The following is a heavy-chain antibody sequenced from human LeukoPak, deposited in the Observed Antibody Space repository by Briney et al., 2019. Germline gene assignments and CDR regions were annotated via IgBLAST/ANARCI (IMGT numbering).Heavy chain of an antibody. J-gene: IGHJ4*02. Sequence: GGSLRLSCAASGFTFSSYGMHWVRQAPGKGLEWVSAISGSGGSTYYADSVKGRFTISRDNSKNTLYLQMNSLRAEDTAVYYCAKDRAVAGPTAPYFDYWGQGTLVTVSS. CDR2: ISGSGGST. V-gene: IGHV3-23*01. CDR1: GFTFSSYG. D-gene: IGHD6-19*01. CDR3: AKDRAVAGPTAPYFDY.